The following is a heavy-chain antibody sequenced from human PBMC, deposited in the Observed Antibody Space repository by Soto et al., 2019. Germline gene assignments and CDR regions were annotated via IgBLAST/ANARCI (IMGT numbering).Heavy chain of an antibody. D-gene: IGHD6-13*01. CDR3: ARLRAAAGTEWWFDP. J-gene: IGHJ5*02. Sequence: GGSLRLSCAASGFTFSSYWMSWVRQAPGKGLEWVANIKQDGSEKYYVDSVKGRFTISRDNAKNSLYLQMNSLRAEDTAVYSCARLRAAAGTEWWFDPWGQGTLVTVSS. CDR1: GFTFSSYW. CDR2: IKQDGSEK. V-gene: IGHV3-7*03.